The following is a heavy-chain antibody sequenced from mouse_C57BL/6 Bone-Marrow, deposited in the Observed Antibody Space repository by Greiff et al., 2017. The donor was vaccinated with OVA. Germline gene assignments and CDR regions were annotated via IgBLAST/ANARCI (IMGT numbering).Heavy chain of an antibody. D-gene: IGHD1-1*01. CDR3: ARNRPTVVATDWYFDV. CDR2: IWTGGGT. J-gene: IGHJ1*03. Sequence: VHLVESGPGLVAPSQSLSITCTVSGFSLTSYAISWVRQPPGKGLEWLGVIWTGGGTNYNSALKSRLSISKDNSKSQVFLKMNSLQTDDTARYYCARNRPTVVATDWYFDVWGTGTTVTVSS. CDR1: GFSLTSYA. V-gene: IGHV2-9-1*01.